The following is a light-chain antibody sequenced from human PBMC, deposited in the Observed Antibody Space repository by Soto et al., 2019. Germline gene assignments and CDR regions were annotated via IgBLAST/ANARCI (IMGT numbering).Light chain of an antibody. CDR1: QTVLYSSNY. J-gene: IGKJ1*01. CDR2: WAS. V-gene: IGKV4-1*01. Sequence: DIVMTQSPDSLSVSLGERATINCKSSQTVLYSSNYLAWYRQKAGQPPKLLIYWASTRESGVPDRFSGSGSGTDFTLTISSLQAEDVAVYYCQQYYTTPVTFGQGTKVEI. CDR3: QQYYTTPVT.